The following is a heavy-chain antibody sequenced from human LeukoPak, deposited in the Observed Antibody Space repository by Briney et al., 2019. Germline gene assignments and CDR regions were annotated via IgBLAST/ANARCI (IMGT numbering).Heavy chain of an antibody. J-gene: IGHJ4*02. CDR2: INSDGSTI. V-gene: IGHV3-74*01. D-gene: IGHD2-8*02. Sequence: PGGSLRLSCVASGFTFSSYLMHWVRRAPGKGLVWVSRINSDGSTITYADSVKGRFTISRDNAKNTLYLQMNSLRAEDTAVYHCARIRAGGFDYWGQGTLVTVSS. CDR3: ARIRAGGFDY. CDR1: GFTFSSYL.